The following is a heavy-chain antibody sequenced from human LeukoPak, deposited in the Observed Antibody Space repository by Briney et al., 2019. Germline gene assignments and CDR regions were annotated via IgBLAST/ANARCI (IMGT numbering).Heavy chain of an antibody. CDR2: IYYTGST. D-gene: IGHD3-16*02. J-gene: IGHJ4*02. CDR1: GASISSSSYY. CDR3: ARSFARITFGGVIAKYYFDY. V-gene: IGHV4-39*01. Sequence: SETLSLTCTVSGASISSSSYYWGWIRQPPGEGLEWIGSIYYTGSTYYNPSLKSRVTISVDTSKNQFSLKLSSVTAADTAVYYCARSFARITFGGVIAKYYFDYWGQGTLVTVSS.